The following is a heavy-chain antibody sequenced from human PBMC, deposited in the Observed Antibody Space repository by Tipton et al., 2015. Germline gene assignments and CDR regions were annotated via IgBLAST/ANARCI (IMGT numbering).Heavy chain of an antibody. CDR2: ISFSDTT. CDR1: GGSFSDYY. V-gene: IGHV4-4*08. J-gene: IGHJ4*02. Sequence: TLSLTCTVSGGSFSDYYWSWIRQPPGKGLEWIGYISFSDTTHYNPSLKSRITISLNTSKNQFSLKMSSVTASDTAVYYCARARGRHGGLFDSWGRGTLVTVSS. CDR3: ARARGRHGGLFDS. D-gene: IGHD4-23*01.